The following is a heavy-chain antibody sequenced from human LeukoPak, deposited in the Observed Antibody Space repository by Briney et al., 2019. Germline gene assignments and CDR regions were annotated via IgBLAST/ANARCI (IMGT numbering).Heavy chain of an antibody. Sequence: SETLSLTCAVYAESCSSYYWRWMRQPQGKGREGVGEINHSGTNNENPYLKSRVNISVEKTKKQFSLRLSSVTAADTAVYYCARMLLVGPNQLGRAFDIWGQGTMVTVSS. CDR2: INHSGTN. D-gene: IGHD1-26*01. CDR3: ARMLLVGPNQLGRAFDI. CDR1: AESCSSYY. V-gene: IGHV4-34*01. J-gene: IGHJ3*02.